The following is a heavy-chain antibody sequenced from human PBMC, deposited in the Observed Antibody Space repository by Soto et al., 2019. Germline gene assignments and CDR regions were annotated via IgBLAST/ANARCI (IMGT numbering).Heavy chain of an antibody. CDR1: GFTFSSYA. CDR3: AKDLNVDTATYYVDY. J-gene: IGHJ4*02. D-gene: IGHD5-18*01. V-gene: IGHV3-23*01. CDR2: ISGSGGST. Sequence: GGSLRLSCAASGFTFSSYAMSWVRQAPGKGLEWVSAISGSGGSTYYADSVKGRFTISRDNSKNTLYLQMNSLRAEDTAVYYCAKDLNVDTATYYVDYWGQGTLVTVSS.